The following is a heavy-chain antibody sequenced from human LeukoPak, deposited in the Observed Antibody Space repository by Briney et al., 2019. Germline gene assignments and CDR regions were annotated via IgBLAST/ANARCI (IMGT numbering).Heavy chain of an antibody. Sequence: GESLKISCKGSGYSFTSYWIGWVRQMPGKGLEWMGIIYPGDSDTRYSPSFQGQVTISADKSISNASLQWSSLKASDTAMYYCASLWDAYGDSSFDYWGQGTLVTVSS. CDR3: ASLWDAYGDSSFDY. J-gene: IGHJ4*02. D-gene: IGHD4-17*01. CDR1: GYSFTSYW. V-gene: IGHV5-51*01. CDR2: IYPGDSDT.